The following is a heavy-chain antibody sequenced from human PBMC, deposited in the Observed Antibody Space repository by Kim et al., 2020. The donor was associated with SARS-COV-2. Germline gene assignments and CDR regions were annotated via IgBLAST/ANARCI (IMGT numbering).Heavy chain of an antibody. D-gene: IGHD3-22*01. V-gene: IGHV1-8*01. J-gene: IGHJ4*02. CDR3: ASRHYDSSGYYPVAELDY. CDR1: GYTFTSYD. Sequence: ASVKVSCKASGYTFTSYDIHWVRQATGQGLEWMGWMNPNSGNTGYAQKFQGRATMTRNTSISTAYMELSSLRSEDTAVYYWASRHYDSSGYYPVAELDYWGQGTLVTVSS. CDR2: MNPNSGNT.